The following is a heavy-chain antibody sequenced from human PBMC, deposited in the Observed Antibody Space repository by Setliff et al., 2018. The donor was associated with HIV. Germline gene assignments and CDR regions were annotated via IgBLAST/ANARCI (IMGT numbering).Heavy chain of an antibody. Sequence: SETLSLTCAVYGGSFSGHYWSWIRQPPGKGLEWIGEINHSGSTHYNPSLQSRVTISVDKSKSQFSLKLNSVTAADTAVYYCGGNGYYSIDYWGQGTLVTVSS. V-gene: IGHV4-34*01. CDR2: INHSGST. CDR3: GGNGYYSIDY. J-gene: IGHJ4*02. D-gene: IGHD3-22*01. CDR1: GGSFSGHY.